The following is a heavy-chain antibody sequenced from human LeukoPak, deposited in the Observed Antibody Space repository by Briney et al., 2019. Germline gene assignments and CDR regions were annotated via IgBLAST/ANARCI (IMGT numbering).Heavy chain of an antibody. V-gene: IGHV1-69*04. CDR3: ARDLGVVSCYYYMDV. Sequence: SVKVSCKASGGTFSSYTISWVRQAPGQGLEWMGRIIPILGIANYAQKFQGRVTITADKSTSTAYMELSGLRSEDTAVYYCARDLGVVSCYYYMDVWGKGTTVTVSS. D-gene: IGHD3-3*01. CDR1: GGTFSSYT. CDR2: IIPILGIA. J-gene: IGHJ6*03.